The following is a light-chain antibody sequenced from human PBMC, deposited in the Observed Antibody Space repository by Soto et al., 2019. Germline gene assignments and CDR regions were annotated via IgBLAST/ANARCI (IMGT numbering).Light chain of an antibody. Sequence: QSVLTQPPSVSGAPGQRITISCTGSSSNIGADYDVHWYQQFPGTAPKLLIYENDKRPSGIPDRFSGSKSGTSATLGITGLQSGDEADYHCGTWDSSLSAGVFGGGTKLTVL. V-gene: IGLV1-51*01. CDR1: SSNIGADYD. CDR3: GTWDSSLSAGV. CDR2: END. J-gene: IGLJ3*02.